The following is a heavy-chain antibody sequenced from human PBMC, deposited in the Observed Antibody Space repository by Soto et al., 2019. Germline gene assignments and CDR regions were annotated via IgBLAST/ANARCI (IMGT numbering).Heavy chain of an antibody. CDR2: TRSNGEHT. Sequence: GGSLRLFCAGSGFMFSNFAMTWVRQAPGKGLEWVSTTRSNGEHTYYADSVKGRFTVSRDNSKNTLFLEMSSLRAEDTAIYYCAKDSKSVSVSAARVYGMDVWGQGTTVTVSS. CDR3: AKDSKSVSVSAARVYGMDV. CDR1: GFMFSNFA. J-gene: IGHJ6*02. V-gene: IGHV3-23*01. D-gene: IGHD2-2*01.